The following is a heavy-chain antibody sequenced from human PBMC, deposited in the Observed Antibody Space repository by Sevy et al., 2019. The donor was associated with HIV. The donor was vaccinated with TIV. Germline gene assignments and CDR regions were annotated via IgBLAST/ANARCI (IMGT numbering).Heavy chain of an antibody. Sequence: ASVKVSCKASGIDFFGAAVQWLRQARGQRPEWIGWIVVAGGHTAYSPTLQDRVSLTRDMSTGTVEMELRDVRIEDTAVYFCAADADNPGSPQIFDAFDLWGQGTTVTVSS. CDR1: GIDFFGAA. CDR3: AADADNPGSPQIFDAFDL. V-gene: IGHV1-58*01. J-gene: IGHJ3*01. CDR2: IVVAGGHT. D-gene: IGHD3-10*01.